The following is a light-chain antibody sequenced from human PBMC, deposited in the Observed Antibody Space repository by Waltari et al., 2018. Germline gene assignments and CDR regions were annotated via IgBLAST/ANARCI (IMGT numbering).Light chain of an antibody. V-gene: IGLV3-25*03. Sequence: SFELTQPPSVSVSPGQPARIACSGDALPNKGAYWYQQKQGSAPVLVTYKDSERPSGIPERFSGSSSGTTVTLTISGVQAEDEADYYCQSADSSGWVFGGGTKLTVL. CDR3: QSADSSGWV. J-gene: IGLJ3*02. CDR1: ALPNKG. CDR2: KDS.